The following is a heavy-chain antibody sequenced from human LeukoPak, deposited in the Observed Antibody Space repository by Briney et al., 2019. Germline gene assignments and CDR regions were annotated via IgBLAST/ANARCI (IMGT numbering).Heavy chain of an antibody. CDR2: IYPGDSDT. J-gene: IGHJ4*02. CDR1: GYSFTSYW. V-gene: IGHV5-51*01. CDR3: ARLHHDYGARVLDY. Sequence: GESLQISCKGSGYSFTSYWIGWVRQMPGKGLEWMGIIYPGDSDTRYSQSFQGQVTISADKSISTAYLQWSSLKASDTAMYFCARLHHDYGARVLDYWGQGTLVTVSS. D-gene: IGHD4-17*01.